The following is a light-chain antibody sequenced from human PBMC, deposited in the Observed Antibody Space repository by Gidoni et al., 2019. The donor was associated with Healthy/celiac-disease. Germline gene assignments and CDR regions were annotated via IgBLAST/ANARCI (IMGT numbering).Light chain of an antibody. V-gene: IGKV4-1*01. Sequence: DIVMTQSPDSLAVSLGERATINCKSSQSVLYSSNNKNYLAWYQQKPGQPPKLLIYWASTRESGVPDRFGGSGSGTDFTLTISSLQAEDVAVYYCQQYYSTPLTFXPXTKVDIK. CDR1: QSVLYSSNNKNY. CDR2: WAS. CDR3: QQYYSTPLT. J-gene: IGKJ3*01.